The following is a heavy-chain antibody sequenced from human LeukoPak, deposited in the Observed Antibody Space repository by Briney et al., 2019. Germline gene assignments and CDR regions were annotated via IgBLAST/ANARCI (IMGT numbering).Heavy chain of an antibody. V-gene: IGHV1-8*01. J-gene: IGHJ6*03. D-gene: IGHD2-15*01. CDR3: AGGKRWSATYYYYYMDV. CDR2: MNPNSGNT. CDR1: GYTLTSYD. Sequence: EASVKVSCKASGYTLTSYDINWVRQATGQGLEWVGWMNPNSGNTGYAQKFQGRVTMTRNTSISTAYMELSSLRSEDTAVYYCAGGKRWSATYYYYYMDVWGKGTTVTVSS.